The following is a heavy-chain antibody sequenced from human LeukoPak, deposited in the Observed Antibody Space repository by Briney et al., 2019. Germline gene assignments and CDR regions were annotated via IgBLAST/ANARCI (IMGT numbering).Heavy chain of an antibody. CDR1: GGSFSGFY. CDR3: TRQYSSSYYSDY. V-gene: IGHV4-34*01. D-gene: IGHD6-6*01. Sequence: SETLSLTCAVSGGSFSGFYWSWIRQPPGGGLEWIADINHSGTTNYDPSLKSRVTISVDTSKNQFSLNLKSMTAADTAVYYCTRQYSSSYYSDYWGQGTLVTVSS. J-gene: IGHJ4*02. CDR2: INHSGTT.